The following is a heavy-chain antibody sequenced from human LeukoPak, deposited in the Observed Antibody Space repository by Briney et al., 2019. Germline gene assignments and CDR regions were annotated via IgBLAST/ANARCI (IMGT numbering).Heavy chain of an antibody. D-gene: IGHD2-15*01. Sequence: SETLSLTCTVSGGSISSSSYYWGWIRQPPGKGLEWIGSIYYSGSTYYNPSLKSRVTISVDTSKNQFSLKLSSVTAADTAVYYCARHRRVQDKVVAAPFDYWGQGTLVTVSS. V-gene: IGHV4-39*01. CDR3: ARHRRVQDKVVAAPFDY. CDR2: IYYSGST. CDR1: GGSISSSSYY. J-gene: IGHJ4*02.